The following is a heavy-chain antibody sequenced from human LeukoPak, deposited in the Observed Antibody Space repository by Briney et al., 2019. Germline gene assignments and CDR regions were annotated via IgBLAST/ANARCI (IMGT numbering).Heavy chain of an antibody. V-gene: IGHV4-34*01. D-gene: IGHD3-10*01. Sequence: SETLSLTCAVYGGSFSGYYWSWIRQPPGKGLEWIGEINHSGSTNYNPSLKSRVTISVDTSKNQFSLKLSSVTAADTAVYYCARGYSMVRNWGQGTLVTVSS. CDR2: INHSGST. CDR1: GGSFSGYY. CDR3: ARGYSMVRN. J-gene: IGHJ4*02.